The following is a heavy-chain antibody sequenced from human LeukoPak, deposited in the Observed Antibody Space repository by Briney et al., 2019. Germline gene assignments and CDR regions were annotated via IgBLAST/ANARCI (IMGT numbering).Heavy chain of an antibody. Sequence: GGSLRLSCAASGFTFSSYAVHWVRQAPGKGLEWVTFIQYDGTNKYYADSVKGRFTISRDNSKNTLYLQMNSLRPEDTAVYYCARDSLDISCWGQGTLVTVSS. J-gene: IGHJ4*02. CDR2: IQYDGTNK. D-gene: IGHD2-15*01. CDR1: GFTFSSYA. V-gene: IGHV3-30*02. CDR3: ARDSLDISC.